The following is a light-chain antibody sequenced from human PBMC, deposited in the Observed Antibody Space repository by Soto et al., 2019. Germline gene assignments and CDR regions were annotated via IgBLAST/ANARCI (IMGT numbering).Light chain of an antibody. Sequence: DIQMTQSPSSLSASVGDRVTITCQASQDISNYLNWYQQKPGKAPELLIYDASNLETGVPSRFSGSGSGTDFTCTISSLQPEDFATYYCQQYDDVPPTFGPGTKVAF. CDR3: QQYDDVPPT. J-gene: IGKJ3*01. V-gene: IGKV1-33*01. CDR1: QDISNY. CDR2: DAS.